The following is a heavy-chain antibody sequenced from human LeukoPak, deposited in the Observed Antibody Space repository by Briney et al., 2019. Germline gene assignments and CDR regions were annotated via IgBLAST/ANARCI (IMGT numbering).Heavy chain of an antibody. CDR1: QFTFSTYW. D-gene: IGHD3-10*01. Sequence: GGSLRLSCAASQFTFSTYWTSWVRKAPGKGLEWVSNLKEDGSEISHVGSVKGRFTIPRDNARNALYLQMNSLRVENTAVYCCARDRGYSSFDSWGQGTLVPVSS. CDR3: ARDRGYSSFDS. CDR2: LKEDGSEI. V-gene: IGHV3-7*01. J-gene: IGHJ4*02.